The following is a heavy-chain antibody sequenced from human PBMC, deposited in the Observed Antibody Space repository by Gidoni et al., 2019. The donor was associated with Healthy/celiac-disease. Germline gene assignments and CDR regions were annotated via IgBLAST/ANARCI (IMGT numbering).Heavy chain of an antibody. CDR2: IDTSGST. D-gene: IGHD6-13*01. CDR3: ARMIRAAAGTVFMGWFDP. V-gene: IGHV4-61*02. Sequence: QVQLQESGPGLVKPSQTLSLTSTVPGGSISSGSYYWSWIRQPAGKGLEWIGRIDTSGSTNYNPSLKSRVTISVDTSKNQFPLKLSSVTAADTAVYYCARMIRAAAGTVFMGWFDPWGQGTLVTVSS. J-gene: IGHJ5*02. CDR1: GGSISSGSYY.